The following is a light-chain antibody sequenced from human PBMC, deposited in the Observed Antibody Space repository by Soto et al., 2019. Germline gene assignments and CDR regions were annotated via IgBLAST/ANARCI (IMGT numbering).Light chain of an antibody. V-gene: IGKV3-11*01. J-gene: IGKJ4*01. Sequence: EIVLTQSPATLSLSPGERATLSCRASQSVSSYLACYQQKPGQAPRLLIYDASNRATGIPARFSGSGSGTDFTLTISSLEPEEVAVYYCQQRSNWPRRTFGVGTKVEIK. CDR1: QSVSSY. CDR2: DAS. CDR3: QQRSNWPRRT.